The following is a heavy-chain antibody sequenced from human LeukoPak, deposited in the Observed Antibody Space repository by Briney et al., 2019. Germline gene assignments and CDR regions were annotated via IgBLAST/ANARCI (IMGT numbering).Heavy chain of an antibody. J-gene: IGHJ4*02. V-gene: IGHV1-69*06. Sequence: SVKVSCTASGGTFSSYAISCVRQAPGQGLEWMGGIIPIFGTANYAQKFQGRVTITADKSTSTAYMELSSLRSEDTAVYYCARGLTDIVVVPAATYFDYWGQGTLVTVSS. D-gene: IGHD2-2*01. CDR1: GGTFSSYA. CDR3: ARGLTDIVVVPAATYFDY. CDR2: IIPIFGTA.